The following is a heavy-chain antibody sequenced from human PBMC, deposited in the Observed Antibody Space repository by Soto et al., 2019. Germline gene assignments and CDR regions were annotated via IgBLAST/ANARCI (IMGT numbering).Heavy chain of an antibody. V-gene: IGHV1-69*13. D-gene: IGHD3-16*01. Sequence: SAKLCSKASGGTISSYASSWVRQAHEQGLEWMGGIIPIFGTANYAQKFQGRVTITADESTSTAYMELSSLRSEDTAVYYCARDSTDYDRFTPPMDVWGQGTTVTVSS. CDR2: IIPIFGTA. CDR3: ARDSTDYDRFTPPMDV. J-gene: IGHJ6*02. CDR1: GGTISSYA.